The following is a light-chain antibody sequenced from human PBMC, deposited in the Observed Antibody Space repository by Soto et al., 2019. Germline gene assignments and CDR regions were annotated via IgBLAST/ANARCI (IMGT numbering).Light chain of an antibody. CDR2: QDD. Sequence: QSVLTQPPSVSAAPGQRVTISCSGSSSNIGITSVSWYQQFPGAAPKLPIYQDDKRPSGIPDRFSGSKSGTSATLGITGLQTGDEADYYCGTWDGSLSADVFGTGTKLTVL. CDR3: GTWDGSLSADV. J-gene: IGLJ1*01. CDR1: SSNIGITS. V-gene: IGLV1-51*02.